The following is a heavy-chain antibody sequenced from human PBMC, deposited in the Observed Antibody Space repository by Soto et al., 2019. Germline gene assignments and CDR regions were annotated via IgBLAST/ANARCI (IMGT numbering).Heavy chain of an antibody. J-gene: IGHJ3*02. Sequence: ASVNVSCKASGGTFSSYAISWVRQAPGQGLEWMGGIIPILGIANYAQKFQGRVTITADKSTSTAYMELSSLRSEDTAVYYCAGRNSYYYGSGSLYDAFDIWGQGTMVTVSS. CDR2: IIPILGIA. CDR1: GGTFSSYA. V-gene: IGHV1-69*10. D-gene: IGHD3-10*01. CDR3: AGRNSYYYGSGSLYDAFDI.